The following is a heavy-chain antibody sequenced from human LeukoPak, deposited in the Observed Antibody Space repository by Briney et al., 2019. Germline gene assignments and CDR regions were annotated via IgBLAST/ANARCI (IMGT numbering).Heavy chain of an antibody. V-gene: IGHV4-30-2*01. Sequence: SQTLSLTCTVSGGSISSGGYYWSWIRQPPGKGLEWIGYIYHSGSTYYNPSLKSRVTISVDRSKNQLSLKLSSVTAADTAVYYCARDGAARPFDYWGQGTLVTVSS. D-gene: IGHD6-6*01. CDR3: ARDGAARPFDY. J-gene: IGHJ4*02. CDR2: IYHSGST. CDR1: GGSISSGGYY.